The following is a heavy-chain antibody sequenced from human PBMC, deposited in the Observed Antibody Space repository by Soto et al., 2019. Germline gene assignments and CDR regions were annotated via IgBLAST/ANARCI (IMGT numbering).Heavy chain of an antibody. CDR1: GGSISSYY. Sequence: SETLSLTCTVSGGSISSYYWSWIRQPPGKGLEWIGYIYYSGSTNYNPSLKSRVTISVDTSKNQFSLKLSSVTAADTAVYYCARQGKLWGHWSDPWGQGTLVTVSS. CDR2: IYYSGST. J-gene: IGHJ5*02. V-gene: IGHV4-59*08. D-gene: IGHD5-18*01. CDR3: ARQGKLWGHWSDP.